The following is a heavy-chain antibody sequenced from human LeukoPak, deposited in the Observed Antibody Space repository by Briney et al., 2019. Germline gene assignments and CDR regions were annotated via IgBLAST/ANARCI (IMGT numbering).Heavy chain of an antibody. CDR2: IYYSGST. CDR3: ARHRRYDFWSGYYTDGNWFDP. Sequence: PSETLSLTCTVSGGSISSGGYYWSWIRQHPGKGLEWIGYIYYSGSTYYNPSLKSRVTISVDTSKNQFSLKLSSVTAADTAVYYCARHRRYDFWSGYYTDGNWFDPWGQGTLVTVSS. D-gene: IGHD3-3*01. CDR1: GGSISSGGYY. J-gene: IGHJ5*02. V-gene: IGHV4-31*03.